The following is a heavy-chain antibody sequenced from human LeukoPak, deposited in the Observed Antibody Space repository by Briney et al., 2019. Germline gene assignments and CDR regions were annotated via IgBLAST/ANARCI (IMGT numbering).Heavy chain of an antibody. CDR3: ARDGREKAFDI. V-gene: IGHV3-30-3*01. D-gene: IGHD1-26*01. CDR1: GFAFSSYA. CDR2: ISYDGSNK. Sequence: PGGSLRLSCAASGFAFSSYAMHWVRQAPGKGLEWVAVISYDGSNKYYADSVKGRFTISRDNSKNTLYLQMNSLRAEDTAVYYCARDGREKAFDIWGQGTMVTVSS. J-gene: IGHJ3*02.